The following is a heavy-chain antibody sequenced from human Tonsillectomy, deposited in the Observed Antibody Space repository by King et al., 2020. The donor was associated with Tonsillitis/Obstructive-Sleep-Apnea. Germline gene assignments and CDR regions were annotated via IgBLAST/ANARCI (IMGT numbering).Heavy chain of an antibody. CDR3: AREYFYHSSGDYDY. CDR1: GGSFSGYF. J-gene: IGHJ4*02. V-gene: IGHV4-34*01. CDR2: INHSGST. Sequence: VQLQQWGAGLLKPSETLSLTCAVYGGSFSGYFWSWIRQPPGKGLEWIGEINHSGSTNYNPSLKSRVTISLDTSKNQFSLSLSSVTAADTAMYYCAREYFYHSSGDYDYWGQGTLVTVSS. D-gene: IGHD3-22*01.